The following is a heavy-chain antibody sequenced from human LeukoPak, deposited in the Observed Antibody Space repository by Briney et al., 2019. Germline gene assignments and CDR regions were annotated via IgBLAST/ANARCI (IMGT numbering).Heavy chain of an antibody. J-gene: IGHJ4*02. CDR1: GFTFSSYA. Sequence: GGSLRLSCAASGFTFSSYAMSWVRQAPGKGLEWVSAISSSGGYTFYADSVRGRFTISRDNSNNTLYLEMNSLRAEDTAVYYCAKDPKYCGTTSCYDCGQGTLVTVSS. CDR3: AKDPKYCGTTSCYD. V-gene: IGHV3-23*01. D-gene: IGHD2-2*01. CDR2: ISSSGGYT.